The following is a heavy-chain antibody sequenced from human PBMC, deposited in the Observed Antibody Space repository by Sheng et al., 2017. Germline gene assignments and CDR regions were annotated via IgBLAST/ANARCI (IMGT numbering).Heavy chain of an antibody. CDR1: GFTFSSYG. V-gene: IGHV3-30*18. CDR2: ISYDGSNK. D-gene: IGHD2-21*02. CDR3: AKLPKVTVVTPVHAFDI. J-gene: IGHJ3*02. Sequence: QVQLVESGGGVVQPGRSLRLSCAASGFTFSSYGMHWVRQAPGKGLEWVAVISYDGSNKYYADSVKGRFTISRDNSKNTLYLQMNSLRAEDTAVYYCAKLPKVTVVTPVHAFDIWDQG.